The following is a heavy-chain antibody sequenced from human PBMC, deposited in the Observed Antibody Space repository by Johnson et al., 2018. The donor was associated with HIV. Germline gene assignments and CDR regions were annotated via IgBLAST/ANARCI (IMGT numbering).Heavy chain of an antibody. Sequence: QVQLVESGGGVVQPGRSLRLSCSASGFTFSNYHMNWVRQAPGKGLEWVALIWHDGSKKNYGDSVKGRFTVSRDNSENTLYLQMNSLRAEDTAVYYCARAYYDSGGYYPHAFHVWGQGTMVTVSS. CDR2: IWHDGSKK. CDR1: GFTFSNYH. V-gene: IGHV3-33*01. D-gene: IGHD3-22*01. CDR3: ARAYYDSGGYYPHAFHV. J-gene: IGHJ3*01.